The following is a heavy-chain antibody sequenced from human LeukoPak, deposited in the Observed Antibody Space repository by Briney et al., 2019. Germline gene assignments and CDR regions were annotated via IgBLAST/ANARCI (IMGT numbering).Heavy chain of an antibody. CDR3: ATEKGDSPDY. CDR1: GFTFSSYA. D-gene: IGHD2-21*01. J-gene: IGHJ4*02. V-gene: IGHV3-23*01. CDR2: ISGSGYNT. Sequence: GGSLRLSCAASGFTFSSYAMTWVRQAPGKGLEWVSGISGSGYNTYYTDSLKGRFTISRDNSKNTLYLQMNSLRADDTAVYYCATEKGDSPDYWGQGTLVTVSS.